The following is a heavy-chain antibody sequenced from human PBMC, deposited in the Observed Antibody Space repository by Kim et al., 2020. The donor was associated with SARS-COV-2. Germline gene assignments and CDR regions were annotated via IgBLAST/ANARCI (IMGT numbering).Heavy chain of an antibody. J-gene: IGHJ4*02. V-gene: IGHV1-2*05. CDR1: EYTFIAYN. CDR2: IIPNSGVT. Sequence: ASVKVSCKASEYTFIAYNLHWVRQAPGQGPEWMGRIIPNSGVTIYAQKFRGRVTMTRDTSITTVYMELSRLTSDDTVVYYCARGTNYYFDLWGQGTLVTV. CDR3: ARGTNYYFDL.